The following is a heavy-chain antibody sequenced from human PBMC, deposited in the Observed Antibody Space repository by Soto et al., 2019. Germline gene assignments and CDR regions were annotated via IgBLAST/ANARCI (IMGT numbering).Heavy chain of an antibody. CDR3: ARHGVGATGGWFDP. CDR2: IYYSGST. D-gene: IGHD1-26*01. CDR1: GGSISSYY. Sequence: SETLSLTCTVSGGSISSYYWSWIRQPPGKGLEWIGYIYYSGSTNYNPSLKSRVTISVDTSKNQFSLKLSSVTAADMAVYYCARHGVGATGGWFDPWGQGTLVTVSS. J-gene: IGHJ5*02. V-gene: IGHV4-59*08.